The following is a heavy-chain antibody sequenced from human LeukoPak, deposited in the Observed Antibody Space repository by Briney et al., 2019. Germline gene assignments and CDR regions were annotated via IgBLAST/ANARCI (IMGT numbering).Heavy chain of an antibody. CDR2: IRYDGSHK. Sequence: PGESLRLSYAVSGFTFSNYGMHWVRQAPDKGLEWVAFIRYDGSHKYYADSVKGRFTISRDNSKNTLYLQMSSLRADDTAVFYCAKDSGYYKGYFDYWGQGTLVTVSS. J-gene: IGHJ4*02. CDR3: AKDSGYYKGYFDY. D-gene: IGHD3-22*01. V-gene: IGHV3-30*02. CDR1: GFTFSNYG.